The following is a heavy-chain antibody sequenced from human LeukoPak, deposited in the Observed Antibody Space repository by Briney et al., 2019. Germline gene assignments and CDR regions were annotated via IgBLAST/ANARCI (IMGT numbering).Heavy chain of an antibody. CDR3: GKDLGSNGNYLDRVDY. CDR1: GFTFSSYG. CDR2: ICYDGSDK. Sequence: GGSLRLSCTASGFTFSSYGMHWVRQAPGKGLEWLTIICYDGSDKYYADSVKGRFTISRDNSKNTLYLQMNSLRAEDTAVYYCGKDLGSNGNYLDRVDYWGQGTLVTVSS. D-gene: IGHD3-22*01. J-gene: IGHJ4*02. V-gene: IGHV3-33*06.